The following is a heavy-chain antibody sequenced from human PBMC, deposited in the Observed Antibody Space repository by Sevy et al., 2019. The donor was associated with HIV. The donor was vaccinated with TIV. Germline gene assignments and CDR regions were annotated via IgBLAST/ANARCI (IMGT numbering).Heavy chain of an antibody. CDR3: AKGSKATGRAFDI. CDR2: VSYDGSTK. D-gene: IGHD1-1*01. V-gene: IGHV3-30*18. CDR1: GFIFSNYG. J-gene: IGHJ3*02. Sequence: GGSRRLSCAASGFIFSNYGMHWVRQAPGKGLEWVAVVSYDGSTKYYTGSVRGRFSISRDNSKNTVYLQMNSLRVEDTAVYYCAKGSKATGRAFDIWGQGTMVTVSS.